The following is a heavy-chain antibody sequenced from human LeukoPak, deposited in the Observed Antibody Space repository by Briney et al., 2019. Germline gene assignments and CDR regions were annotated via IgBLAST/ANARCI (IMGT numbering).Heavy chain of an antibody. D-gene: IGHD2-15*01. CDR2: INGGDYST. CDR1: GFTFSSSA. J-gene: IGHJ4*02. V-gene: IGHV3-23*01. Sequence: EAGGSLRLSCAASGFTFSSSAISWVRQAPGKGLEWLSTINGGDYSTYYADSVKGRFTISRDSSKNTLYLYMNSLRTDDTAVYYCAKAYSTPQGVNFDYWGQGTLVTVSS. CDR3: AKAYSTPQGVNFDY.